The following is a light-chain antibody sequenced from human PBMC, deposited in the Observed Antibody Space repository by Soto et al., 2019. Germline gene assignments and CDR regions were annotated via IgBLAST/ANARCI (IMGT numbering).Light chain of an antibody. J-gene: IGKJ5*01. CDR2: GAS. Sequence: EIVMTQSPATLSVSPGETATLSCKASQSISNNLAWYQQKPGQAPRLLIYGASNRATGIPDRFSGSGYGTDFTLTITALQNEDVGMYDCQQWHATTLTFGQGTRLEIK. CDR3: QQWHATTLT. CDR1: QSISNN. V-gene: IGKV3D-15*01.